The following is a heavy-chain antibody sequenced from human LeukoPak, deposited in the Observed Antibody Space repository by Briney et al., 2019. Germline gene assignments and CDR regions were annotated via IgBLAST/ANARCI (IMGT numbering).Heavy chain of an antibody. CDR2: IGGDGGST. Sequence: PGGSLRLSCAASGFTFDDYGVHWVRQAPGKGLEWVSVIGGDGGSTFYADSVKGRFTISRDNAKNSLYLQMNSLRAEDTAVYYCASESTPGYWGQGTLVTVSS. J-gene: IGHJ4*02. V-gene: IGHV3-20*04. CDR3: ASESTPGY. D-gene: IGHD2-15*01. CDR1: GFTFDDYG.